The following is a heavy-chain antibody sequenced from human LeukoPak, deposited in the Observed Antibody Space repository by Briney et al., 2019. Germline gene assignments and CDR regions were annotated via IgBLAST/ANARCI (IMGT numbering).Heavy chain of an antibody. V-gene: IGHV3-23*01. CDR2: ISGSGTTT. CDR1: GFIFSSYA. D-gene: IGHD3-16*01. CDR3: AKGVTD. J-gene: IGHJ4*02. Sequence: TGGSLRLSCAAAGFIFSSYAMSWVRQAPGKGLEWLSAISGSGTTTYYAVSVKGLFTISRDNSKNTLYLQMNSLRAEDTAVYYCAKGVTDWGQGTLVTVSS.